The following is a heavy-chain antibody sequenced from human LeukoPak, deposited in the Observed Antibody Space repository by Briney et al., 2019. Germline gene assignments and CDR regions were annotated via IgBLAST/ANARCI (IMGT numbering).Heavy chain of an antibody. CDR3: ANWYYDSSGYYYKSGY. Sequence: GGSLRLSCAASGFTFSSYSMNWVRQAPGKGLEWVAFIRYDGSNKYYADSVEGRFTISRDNSKNTLYLQMNSLRAEDTAVYYCANWYYDSSGYYYKSGYWGQGTLVTVSS. D-gene: IGHD3-22*01. V-gene: IGHV3-30*02. CDR2: IRYDGSNK. J-gene: IGHJ4*02. CDR1: GFTFSSYS.